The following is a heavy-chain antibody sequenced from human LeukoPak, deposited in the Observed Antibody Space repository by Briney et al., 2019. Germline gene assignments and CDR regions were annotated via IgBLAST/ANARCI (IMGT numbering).Heavy chain of an antibody. V-gene: IGHV1-3*04. CDR3: ARNTETAIPLPYYFDY. Sequence: ASVTVSCKASGYTFTIYAMHWVRQAPGQRLECMGWINTGNGNTKYSQKFQGRVTITRDTSASTAYMDLSSLRSEDTAVYYCARNTETAIPLPYYFDYWGQGTLVTVSS. D-gene: IGHD2-21*02. J-gene: IGHJ4*02. CDR2: INTGNGNT. CDR1: GYTFTIYA.